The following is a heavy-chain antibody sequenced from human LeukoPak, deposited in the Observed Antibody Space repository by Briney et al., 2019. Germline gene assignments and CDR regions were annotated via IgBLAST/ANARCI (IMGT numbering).Heavy chain of an antibody. D-gene: IGHD6-13*01. J-gene: IGHJ4*02. V-gene: IGHV3-21*01. CDR1: GFTFSSYS. CDR3: ARVAAAGPIDY. Sequence: GRSLRLSCAASGFTFSSYSMNWVRQAPGKGLEWVSSISSSSSYIYYADSVKGRFTISRDNAKNSLYLQMNSLRAEDTAVYYCARVAAAGPIDYWGQGTLVTVSS. CDR2: ISSSSSYI.